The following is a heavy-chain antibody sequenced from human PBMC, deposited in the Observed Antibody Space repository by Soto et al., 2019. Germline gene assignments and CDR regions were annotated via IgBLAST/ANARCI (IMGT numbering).Heavy chain of an antibody. CDR3: TTLVRGYSYGEH. CDR1: GFTFTNAW. D-gene: IGHD5-18*01. CDR2: IKTKTEGETT. Sequence: EVQLVESGGGLVEPGGSLRLSCAASGFTFTNAWMSWVRQAPGKGLEWVGRIKTKTEGETTDYAAPVKGRFTVTRDDSRNTLYLQITSLKTEDTAVYYCTTLVRGYSYGEHWGQGTQVTVSS. V-gene: IGHV3-15*01. J-gene: IGHJ4*02.